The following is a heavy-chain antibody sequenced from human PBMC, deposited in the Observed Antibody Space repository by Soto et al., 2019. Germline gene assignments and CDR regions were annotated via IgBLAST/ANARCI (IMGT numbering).Heavy chain of an antibody. CDR1: GGSISSYY. J-gene: IGHJ5*02. V-gene: IGHV4-59*01. Sequence: NPSETLSLTCTVSGGSISSYYWSWIRQPPGKGLEWIGYIYYSGSTNYNPSLKSRVTISVDTSKNQFSLKLSSVTAADTAVYYCARVGWGSYRWGWFDPWGQGTLVTVSS. CDR3: ARVGWGSYRWGWFDP. D-gene: IGHD3-16*02. CDR2: IYYSGST.